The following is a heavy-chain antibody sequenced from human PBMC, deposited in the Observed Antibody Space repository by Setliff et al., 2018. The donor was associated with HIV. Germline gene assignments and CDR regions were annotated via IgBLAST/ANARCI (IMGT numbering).Heavy chain of an antibody. D-gene: IGHD6-6*01. V-gene: IGHV1-2*02. Sequence: ASVKVSCKSSGYTFTDYFMHWVRQAPGQGLEWMGWISPDNGNTRISQRFRGGVTMTRDRSINTAYMEFSGLTSDDTAVYYCARDLSEYSSSSPSVWFDPWGQGTLVTVSS. CDR3: ARDLSEYSSSSPSVWFDP. CDR1: GYTFTDYF. CDR2: ISPDNGNT. J-gene: IGHJ5*02.